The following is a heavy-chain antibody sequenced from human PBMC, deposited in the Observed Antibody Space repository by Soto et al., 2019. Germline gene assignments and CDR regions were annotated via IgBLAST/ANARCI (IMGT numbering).Heavy chain of an antibody. D-gene: IGHD6-13*01. CDR3: AKDVGGTAATGSRNDY. Sequence: PSETLSLTCGVSGYSIISGYFWGWIRHPPGKGLEWIGSISHTGRTFYNPSLKSRVSMSVDTSKNQFSLQLRSVTAADTAVYFCAKDVGGTAATGSRNDYWGQGTLVTVSS. CDR1: GYSIISGYF. V-gene: IGHV4-38-2*02. J-gene: IGHJ4*02. CDR2: ISHTGRT.